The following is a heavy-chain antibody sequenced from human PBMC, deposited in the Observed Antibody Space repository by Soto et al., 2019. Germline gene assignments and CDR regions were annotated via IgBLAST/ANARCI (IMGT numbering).Heavy chain of an antibody. D-gene: IGHD3-3*01. J-gene: IGHJ5*02. Sequence: GASVKVSCKASGYTFTSYGISWVRQAPGQGLEWMGWISAYNGNTNYAQKLQGRVTMTTDTSTSTAYMELRSLRSDDTAVYYCARGYYDFWSSYYSWFDPWGQGTLVTVSP. CDR2: ISAYNGNT. V-gene: IGHV1-18*01. CDR1: GYTFTSYG. CDR3: ARGYYDFWSSYYSWFDP.